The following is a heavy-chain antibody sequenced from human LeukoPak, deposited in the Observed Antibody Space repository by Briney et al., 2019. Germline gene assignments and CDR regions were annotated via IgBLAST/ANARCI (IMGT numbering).Heavy chain of an antibody. CDR1: GFTFDDYA. V-gene: IGHV3-43*02. CDR2: ISGDGGST. Sequence: GGSLRLSCAASGFTFDDYAMHWVRRAPGKGLEWVSLISGDGGSTYYADSVKGRFTISRDNSKNSLYLQMNSLRTEDTALYYCAKDWQYYYDSSGYLQHWGQGTLVTVSS. D-gene: IGHD3-22*01. CDR3: AKDWQYYYDSSGYLQH. J-gene: IGHJ1*01.